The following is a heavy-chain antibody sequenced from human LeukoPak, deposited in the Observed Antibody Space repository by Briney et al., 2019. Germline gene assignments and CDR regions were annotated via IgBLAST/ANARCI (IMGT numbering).Heavy chain of an antibody. Sequence: GGSLRLSCAASGSTFEDHGMSWVRQVPGKGLEWVAGINWDGGSTGYADYVKGRFTISRDNAKNSLFLQMNSLRVEDTALYFCAMGDSSGWYFYYWGQGTLVTVSS. V-gene: IGHV3-20*04. CDR3: AMGDSSGWYFYY. J-gene: IGHJ4*02. CDR1: GSTFEDHG. D-gene: IGHD6-19*01. CDR2: INWDGGST.